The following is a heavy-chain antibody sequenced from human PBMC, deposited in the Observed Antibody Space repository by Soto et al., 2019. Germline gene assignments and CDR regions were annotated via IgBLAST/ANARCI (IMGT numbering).Heavy chain of an antibody. D-gene: IGHD3-9*01. CDR2: ISSSGSTI. CDR3: AREGVDILTNEKRVLETPGHDAFGI. CDR1: GFTFSDYY. J-gene: IGHJ3*02. Sequence: QVQLVESGGGLVKPGGSLRLSCAASGFTFSDYYMSWIRQAPGKGLEWVSYISSSGSTIYYSDSVKGRFTISRDNAKNSLYLKKHSLRAEDTAVYYCAREGVDILTNEKRVLETPGHDAFGIWGQGKMVNVSS. V-gene: IGHV3-11*01.